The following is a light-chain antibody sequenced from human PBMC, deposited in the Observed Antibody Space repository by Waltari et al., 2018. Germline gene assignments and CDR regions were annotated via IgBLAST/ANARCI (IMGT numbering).Light chain of an antibody. CDR1: ALPKQS. J-gene: IGLJ2*01. Sequence: SYELTQPPSVSVSPGQTARITCSGDALPKQSAYWYQQKPGQAPVLAIYQDTKWPSGIPERFSGSSSGTTVTLTISGVQAEDEADYYCQSADSSGTYVVFGGGTKLTVL. V-gene: IGLV3-25*03. CDR2: QDT. CDR3: QSADSSGTYVV.